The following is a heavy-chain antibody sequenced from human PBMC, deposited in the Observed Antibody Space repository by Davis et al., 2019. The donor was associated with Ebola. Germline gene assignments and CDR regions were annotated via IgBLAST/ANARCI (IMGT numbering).Heavy chain of an antibody. Sequence: SVKVSCKASGGTFSSYGISWVRQAPGQGLEWMGGIIPIFGTANYAQKFQGRVTITADESTSTAYMELSSLRSEDTAVYYCAREKNYDHGYYFDYWGQGTLVTVSS. V-gene: IGHV1-69*13. CDR2: IIPIFGTA. CDR3: AREKNYDHGYYFDY. D-gene: IGHD3-3*01. J-gene: IGHJ4*02. CDR1: GGTFSSYG.